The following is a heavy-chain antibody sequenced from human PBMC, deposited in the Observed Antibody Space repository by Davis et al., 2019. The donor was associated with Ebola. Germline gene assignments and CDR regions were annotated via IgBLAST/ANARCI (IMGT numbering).Heavy chain of an antibody. CDR1: GYTFTSYA. Sequence: ASAKVSCKASGYTFTSYAMHWVRQAPGQRLEWMGWINAGNGNTKYSQKFQGRVTITRDTSASTAYMELSSLRSEDTAVYYCARVGQLWLKESYYYYGMDVWGKGTTVTVSS. CDR3: ARVGQLWLKESYYYYGMDV. CDR2: INAGNGNT. J-gene: IGHJ6*04. V-gene: IGHV1-3*01. D-gene: IGHD5-18*01.